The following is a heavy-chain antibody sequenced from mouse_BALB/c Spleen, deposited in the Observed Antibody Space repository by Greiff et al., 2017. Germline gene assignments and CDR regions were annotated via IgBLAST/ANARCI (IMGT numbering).Heavy chain of an antibody. CDR1: GFSLTSYG. V-gene: IGHV2-5-1*01. J-gene: IGHJ4*01. CDR3: AKRDPPDYYAMDY. Sequence: VKLQQSGPSLVQPSQSLSITCTVSGFSLTSYGVHWVRQSPGKGLEWLGVIWRGGSTDYNAAFMSRLSITKDNSKSQVFFKMNSLQADDTAIYYCAKRDPPDYYAMDYWGQGTSVTVSS. CDR2: IWRGGST.